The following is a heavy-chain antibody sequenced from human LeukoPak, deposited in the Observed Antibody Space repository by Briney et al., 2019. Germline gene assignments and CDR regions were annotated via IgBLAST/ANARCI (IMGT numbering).Heavy chain of an antibody. CDR1: GGSISSYY. CDR2: IYTSGST. Sequence: PSETLSLTCTVSGGSISSYYWSWIRQPAGKGLEWIGRIYTSGSTNYNPSLKSRVTMSVDTSKNQSSLKLSSVTAADTAVYYCARALRNYEVLDYYYYYMDVWGKGTTVTVSS. CDR3: ARALRNYEVLDYYYYYMDV. J-gene: IGHJ6*03. D-gene: IGHD4-11*01. V-gene: IGHV4-4*07.